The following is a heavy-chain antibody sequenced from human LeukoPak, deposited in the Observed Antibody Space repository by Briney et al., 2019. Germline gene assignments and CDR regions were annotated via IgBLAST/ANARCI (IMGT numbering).Heavy chain of an antibody. CDR2: ISGSGGST. CDR1: GFTFSSYA. J-gene: IGHJ4*02. V-gene: IGHV3-23*01. Sequence: GGSLRLSCAASGFTFSSYAMSWVRQAPGKGLEWVSAISGSGGSTYYADSVKGRFTISRDNSKNTLYLQMNSLRAEDTAEYYCAKDPSSWYRFDYWGQGTLVTVSS. CDR3: AKDPSSWYRFDY. D-gene: IGHD6-13*01.